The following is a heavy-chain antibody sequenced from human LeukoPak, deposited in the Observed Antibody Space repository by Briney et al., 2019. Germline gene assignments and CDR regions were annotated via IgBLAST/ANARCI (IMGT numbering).Heavy chain of an antibody. Sequence: SETLSLTCTVSGGSISSYYWSWIRQPPGKGMEWIGYIYYSGSTTYNPSLKTRVTISVDTSKNQFSLKLSSVTAADTAVYYCARRRLGYSSSFNWFDPWGQGTLVTVSS. J-gene: IGHJ5*02. CDR1: GGSISSYY. CDR3: ARRRLGYSSSFNWFDP. CDR2: IYYSGST. D-gene: IGHD6-6*01. V-gene: IGHV4-59*08.